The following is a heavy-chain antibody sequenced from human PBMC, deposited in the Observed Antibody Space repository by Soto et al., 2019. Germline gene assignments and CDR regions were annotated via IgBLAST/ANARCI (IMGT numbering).Heavy chain of an antibody. Sequence: GGSLRLSCSASGFTFSTYAMHWVRQAPGKGLEYVSAISSSGGSTYYADSVKGRFTISRDNSKNTVYLQMSSLRAEDTSVYYCVKSIAVAGTRHDAFDIWGQGTMVTVSS. V-gene: IGHV3-64D*06. J-gene: IGHJ3*02. D-gene: IGHD6-19*01. CDR2: ISSSGGST. CDR1: GFTFSTYA. CDR3: VKSIAVAGTRHDAFDI.